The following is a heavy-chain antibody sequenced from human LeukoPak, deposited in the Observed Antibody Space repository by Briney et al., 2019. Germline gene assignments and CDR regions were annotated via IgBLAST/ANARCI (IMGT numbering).Heavy chain of an antibody. J-gene: IGHJ3*02. CDR1: GFTFDDYG. CDR2: INWNGGST. D-gene: IGHD6-19*01. V-gene: IGHV3-20*04. CDR3: ARADSSGWYSNAFDI. Sequence: GGSLRLSCAASGFTFDDYGMSWVRQAPGKGLDWVSGINWNGGSTGYADSVKGRFTISRDNAKNSLYLQMNSLRAEDTALYYCARADSSGWYSNAFDIWGQGTMVTVSS.